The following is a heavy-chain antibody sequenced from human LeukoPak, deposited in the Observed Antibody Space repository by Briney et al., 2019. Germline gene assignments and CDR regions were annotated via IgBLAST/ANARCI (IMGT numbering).Heavy chain of an antibody. CDR1: GFTFSSYG. CDR2: ISYDGSNK. Sequence: GGSLRLSCAASGFTFSSYGVHWVRHAPGKGLERVAVISYDGSNKYYADSVKGRFTISRDNSKNTLYLQMNSLRVEDTAVYYCAKDYGSYSSFDCWGQGTLVTVSS. D-gene: IGHD1-26*01. J-gene: IGHJ4*02. V-gene: IGHV3-30*18. CDR3: AKDYGSYSSFDC.